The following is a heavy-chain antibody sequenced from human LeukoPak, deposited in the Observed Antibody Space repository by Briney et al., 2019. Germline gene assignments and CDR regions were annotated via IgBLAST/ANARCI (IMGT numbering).Heavy chain of an antibody. CDR1: GYTFTSYD. V-gene: IGHV1-8*01. CDR2: MNPNSGNT. D-gene: IGHD3-22*01. Sequence: ASVKVSCKASGYTFTSYDINWVRQATGQGLEWMGWMNPNSGNTGYAQKFQGRVTMTRNTSISTAYMELSSLRSEDTAAYYCARAHSYYDSSGYYSLDAFDIWGQGTMVTVSS. CDR3: ARAHSYYDSSGYYSLDAFDI. J-gene: IGHJ3*02.